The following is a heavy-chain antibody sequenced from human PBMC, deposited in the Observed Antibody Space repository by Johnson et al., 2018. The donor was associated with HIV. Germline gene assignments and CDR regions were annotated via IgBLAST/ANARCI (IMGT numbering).Heavy chain of an antibody. CDR2: IYSGGYT. V-gene: IGHV3-NL1*01. CDR3: AKAMGGWLLAHAFDI. J-gene: IGHJ3*02. D-gene: IGHD3-22*01. Sequence: QVQLVESGGGVVQPGGSLRLSCAASGFTFSSYGMHWVRQAPGKGLEWVSVIYSGGYTYSADSVKGRFTISRDNSKNTLYLQMNSLRAEDTAVYYCAKAMGGWLLAHAFDIWGQGTMVTISS. CDR1: GFTFSSYG.